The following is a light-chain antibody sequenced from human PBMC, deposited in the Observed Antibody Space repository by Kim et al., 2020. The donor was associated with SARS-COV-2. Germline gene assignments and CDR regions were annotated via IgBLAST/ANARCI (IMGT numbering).Light chain of an antibody. V-gene: IGKV1-27*01. J-gene: IGKJ1*01. CDR1: QGISND. Sequence: DIQMTQSPSSLSASVGDRLTIPCRASQGISNDLAWYQQKPVKVPKLLIFAASALQSRVPTRFSGSGGGREFTLTISSLRPEDVVTYYCHKYNGAQWTVGQGIKVGIK. CDR3: HKYNGAQWT. CDR2: AAS.